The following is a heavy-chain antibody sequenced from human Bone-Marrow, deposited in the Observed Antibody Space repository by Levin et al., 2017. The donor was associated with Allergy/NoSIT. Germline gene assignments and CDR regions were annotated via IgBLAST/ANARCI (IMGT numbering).Heavy chain of an antibody. Sequence: ASVKVSCAASGFTFRTYAMSWVRQAPGKGLEWLSGISGSGAGTFYADSVKGRFNIPKDNSKNMVYLQLNSLRVEDTAVYYCAKVGSGWFRNKLDSWGQGTLVTVSS. CDR2: ISGSGAGT. CDR3: AKVGSGWFRNKLDS. D-gene: IGHD6-19*01. J-gene: IGHJ4*02. V-gene: IGHV3-23*01. CDR1: GFTFRTYA.